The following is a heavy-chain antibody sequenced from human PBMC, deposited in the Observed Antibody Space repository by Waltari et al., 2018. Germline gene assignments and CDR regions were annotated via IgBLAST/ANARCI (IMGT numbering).Heavy chain of an antibody. D-gene: IGHD6-19*01. J-gene: IGHJ4*02. CDR2: AFHGGTT. CDR1: GDSIGTGRYY. Sequence: QLHLQQSGPGLVKPSETLSITCSVSGDSIGTGRYYRGGSRQPPGKGPEWIGSAFHGGTTHYNPSLKSRVTISIDTSRNQFSLTLSSVTAADTAVFYCAGGYSSGWYAYWGQGTQVTVPS. V-gene: IGHV4-39*01. CDR3: AGGYSSGWYAY.